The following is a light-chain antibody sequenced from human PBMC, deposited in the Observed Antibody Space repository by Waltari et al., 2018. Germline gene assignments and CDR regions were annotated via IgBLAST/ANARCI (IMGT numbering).Light chain of an antibody. Sequence: QSALPQPASVSGSPGQSITNSCTGTSSDVGSDNYVPWYQQHPGKAPKLMIYEVSNRPSGVSNRFSGSKSGNTASLTISGLQAEDEADYYCSSYTSSSTVVFGGGTKLTVL. CDR2: EVS. CDR3: SSYTSSSTVV. J-gene: IGLJ2*01. CDR1: SSDVGSDNY. V-gene: IGLV2-14*01.